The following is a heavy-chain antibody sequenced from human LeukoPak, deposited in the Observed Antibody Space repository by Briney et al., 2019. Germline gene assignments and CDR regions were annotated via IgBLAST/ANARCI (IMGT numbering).Heavy chain of an antibody. Sequence: PGGSHRLSCAASGFTFRNYGMHWVRQAPGKGLEWVAVIWSDGSYKKYTDSVKGRFTISRDTPKNTLYLEMNSLTPKDSAVYYCAKVKGEVIGAFDIWGQETMVTVSS. V-gene: IGHV3-33*06. J-gene: IGHJ3*02. CDR3: AKVKGEVIGAFDI. D-gene: IGHD3-16*01. CDR2: IWSDGSYK. CDR1: GFTFRNYG.